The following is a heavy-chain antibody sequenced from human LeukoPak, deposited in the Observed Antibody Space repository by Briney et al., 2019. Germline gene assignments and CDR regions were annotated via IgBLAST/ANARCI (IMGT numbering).Heavy chain of an antibody. CDR3: ARGSLWFGLYFDY. D-gene: IGHD3-10*01. CDR1: GGSFSGYY. V-gene: IGHV4-34*01. J-gene: IGHJ4*02. Sequence: SETLSLTCAVYGGSFSGYYWSWIRQPPGKGLEWIGEINHSGSTNYNPSLKSRVTMSVDTSKNQFSLKLSSVTAADTAVYYCARGSLWFGLYFDYWGQGTLVTVSS. CDR2: INHSGST.